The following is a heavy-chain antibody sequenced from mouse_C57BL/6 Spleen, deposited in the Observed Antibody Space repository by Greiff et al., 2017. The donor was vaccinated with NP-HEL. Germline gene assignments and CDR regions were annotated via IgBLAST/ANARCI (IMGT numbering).Heavy chain of an antibody. J-gene: IGHJ4*01. D-gene: IGHD2-12*01. CDR3: ARGEYDDGDYYAMDY. CDR2: INPSTGGT. Sequence: VQLQQSGPELVKPGASVKISCKASGYSFTGYYMNWVKQSPEKSLEWIGEINPSTGGTTYNQKFKAKATLTVDKSSSTAYMQLKSLTSEDSAVYYCARGEYDDGDYYAMDYWGQGTSVTVSS. CDR1: GYSFTGYY. V-gene: IGHV1-42*01.